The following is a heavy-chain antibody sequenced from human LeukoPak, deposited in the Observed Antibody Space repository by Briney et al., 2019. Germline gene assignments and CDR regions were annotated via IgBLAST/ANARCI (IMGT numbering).Heavy chain of an antibody. D-gene: IGHD3-9*01. CDR2: VTSYNGDT. CDR1: GYTFNNYG. Sequence: ASVKVSCKASGYTFNNYGISWVRQAPGQGLEWMGWVTSYNGDTNYAQKFQGRVTMSADTSTSTAYMELRSLRFDDTAIYYCAKDWHVLTGRNCFDPWGQGTLVTVSS. J-gene: IGHJ5*02. V-gene: IGHV1-18*01. CDR3: AKDWHVLTGRNCFDP.